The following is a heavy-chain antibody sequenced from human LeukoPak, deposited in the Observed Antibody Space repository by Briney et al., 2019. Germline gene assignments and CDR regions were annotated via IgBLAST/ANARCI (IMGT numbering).Heavy chain of an antibody. CDR1: GFTFSSYA. Sequence: GRSLRLSCAASGFTFSSYAMHWVRQAPGKGLEWVAVISYDGSNKYYADSVKGRFTISRDNSKNTLYLQMNSLRAEDTAVYYCARFCSGGSCFYNWGQGTLVTVSS. CDR3: ARFCSGGSCFYN. CDR2: ISYDGSNK. J-gene: IGHJ4*02. V-gene: IGHV3-30-3*01. D-gene: IGHD2-15*01.